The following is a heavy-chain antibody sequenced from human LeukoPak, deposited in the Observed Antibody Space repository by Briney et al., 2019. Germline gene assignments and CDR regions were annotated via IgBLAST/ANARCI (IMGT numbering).Heavy chain of an antibody. D-gene: IGHD6-13*01. CDR2: IYHSGSN. CDR1: GYSISSGYY. CDR3: ARESRAAAGRFDY. J-gene: IGHJ4*02. Sequence: SETLSLTCTVSGYSISSGYYWGWIRQPPGKGLEWIGSIYHSGSNYYNPSLKSRVTISVDTSKNQFSLKLSSVTAADTAVYYCARESRAAAGRFDYWGQGTLVTVSS. V-gene: IGHV4-38-2*02.